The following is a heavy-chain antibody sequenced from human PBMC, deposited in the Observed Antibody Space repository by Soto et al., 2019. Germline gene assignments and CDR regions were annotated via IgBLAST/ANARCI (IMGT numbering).Heavy chain of an antibody. D-gene: IGHD3-16*02. J-gene: IGHJ4*02. CDR3: ARAGNSKAVWGSYRYIPY. V-gene: IGHV4-30-4*08. Sequence: LRLSCTVSGFTFGDYAVNWARQPPGKGLEWIGYIYYSGSTYYNPSLKSRVTISVDTSKNQFSLKLSSVTAADTAVYYCARAGNSKAVWGSYRYIPYWGQGTLVTVSS. CDR2: IYYSGST. CDR1: GFTFGDYA.